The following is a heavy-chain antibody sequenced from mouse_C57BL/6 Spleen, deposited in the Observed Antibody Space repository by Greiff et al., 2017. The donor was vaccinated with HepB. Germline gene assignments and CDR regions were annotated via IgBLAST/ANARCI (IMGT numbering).Heavy chain of an antibody. CDR2: IYPGDGDT. D-gene: IGHD2-5*01. CDR1: GYAFSSYW. CDR3: ARAEYSNYLYYAMDY. Sequence: QVQLKESGAELVKPGASVKISCKASGYAFSSYWMNWVKQRPGKGLEWIGQIYPGDGDTNYNGKFKGKATLTADKSSSTAYMQLSSLTSEDSAVYFCARAEYSNYLYYAMDYWGQGTSVTVSS. J-gene: IGHJ4*01. V-gene: IGHV1-80*01.